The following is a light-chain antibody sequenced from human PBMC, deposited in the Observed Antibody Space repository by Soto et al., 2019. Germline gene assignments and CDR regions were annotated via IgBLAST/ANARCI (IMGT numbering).Light chain of an antibody. J-gene: IGKJ2*01. Sequence: DIQLTQSPLSLSASVGDRVTITCRASQSISTYLNWYQQKPGKVPKFLMSTAFCLQSGAPSRFSGGGSGTEFTLNISSLQPEDLATYYCQHSFATPYTFGKGTNLEIK. CDR1: QSISTY. CDR2: TAF. CDR3: QHSFATPYT. V-gene: IGKV1-39*01.